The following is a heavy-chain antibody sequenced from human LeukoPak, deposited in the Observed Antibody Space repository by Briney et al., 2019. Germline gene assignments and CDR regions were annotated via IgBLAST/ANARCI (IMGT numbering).Heavy chain of an antibody. CDR3: ARGRGELPNYYGSGSPSYYYYMDV. V-gene: IGHV4-59*11. D-gene: IGHD3-10*01. J-gene: IGHJ6*03. CDR2: IYYSGST. Sequence: SETLSLTCTVSGGSISSHYWSWIRQPPGKGLEWIGYIYYSGSTNYNPSLKSRVTISVDTSKNQFSLKLSSVTAADTAVYYCARGRGELPNYYGSGSPSYYYYMDVWGKGTTVTVSS. CDR1: GGSISSHY.